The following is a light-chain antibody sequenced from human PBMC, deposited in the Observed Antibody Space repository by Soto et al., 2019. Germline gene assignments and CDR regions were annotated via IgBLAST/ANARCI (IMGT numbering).Light chain of an antibody. CDR2: EVI. Sequence: QSALTQPASVSGSPGQSITISCTGTSSDVSDYNYVSWYQHHPGKAPKLMIYEVINRPSGVSNRFSGSKSGNTASLTISGLQAEDEADYYCSSYTSSSTWVFGGGTKLTVL. J-gene: IGLJ3*02. CDR3: SSYTSSSTWV. V-gene: IGLV2-14*01. CDR1: SSDVSDYNY.